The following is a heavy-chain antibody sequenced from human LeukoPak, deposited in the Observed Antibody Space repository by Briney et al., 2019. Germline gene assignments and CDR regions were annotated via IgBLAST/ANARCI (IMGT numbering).Heavy chain of an antibody. CDR2: INPKSGKT. V-gene: IGHV1-2*02. CDR3: ARDRPGTMVTTELGF. J-gene: IGHJ4*02. Sequence: ASVKVSCKASGYTFTGYYMHWVRQAPGQGLEWMGWINPKSGKTNYAQKFQGRVTVTRDTSINTAYMDLSGLTSDDTAVYYCARDRPGTMVTTELGFWGQGSLVTGFS. D-gene: IGHD4-17*01. CDR1: GYTFTGYY.